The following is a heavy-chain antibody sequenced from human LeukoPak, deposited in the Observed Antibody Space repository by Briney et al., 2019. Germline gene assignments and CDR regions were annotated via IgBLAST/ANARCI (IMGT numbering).Heavy chain of an antibody. V-gene: IGHV1-69*13. D-gene: IGHD4-17*01. CDR1: GYTFTSYG. Sequence: ASVKVSCKASGYTFTSYGISWVRQAPGQGLEWMGGIIPIFGTANYAQKFQGRVTITADESTSTAYMELSSLRSEDTAVYYCARDLYGDYEDYYYYGMDVWGQGTTVTVSS. J-gene: IGHJ6*02. CDR3: ARDLYGDYEDYYYYGMDV. CDR2: IIPIFGTA.